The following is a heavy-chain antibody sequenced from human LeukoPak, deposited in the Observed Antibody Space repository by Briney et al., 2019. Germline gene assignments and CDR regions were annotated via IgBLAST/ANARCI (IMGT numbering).Heavy chain of an antibody. CDR1: GFTFSSYT. J-gene: IGHJ6*01. CDR2: ISSSSSYI. D-gene: IGHD2-15*01. Sequence: GGSLRLSCAASGFTFSSYTMNWVRQAPGKGLEWVSYISSSSSYIYYADSVKGRFTISRDNAENSLYLQMNSLRAEDTAVYYCARGSEGYCSGGGCYYGMDVWGQGTTVTASS. CDR3: ARGSEGYCSGGGCYYGMDV. V-gene: IGHV3-21*01.